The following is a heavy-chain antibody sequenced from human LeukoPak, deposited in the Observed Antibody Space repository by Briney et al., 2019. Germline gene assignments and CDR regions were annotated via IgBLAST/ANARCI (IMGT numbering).Heavy chain of an antibody. V-gene: IGHV1-18*01. CDR1: GYTFTSYD. CDR2: ISAYNGNT. CDR3: ARDEWLLERQFGPNPDAFDI. Sequence: ASVKVSCKASGYTFTSYDINWVRQAPGQGLEWMGWISAYNGNTNYAQKLQGRVTMTTDTSTSTAYMELRSLRSGDTAVYYCARDEWLLERQFGPNPDAFDIWGQGTMVTVSS. D-gene: IGHD1-1*01. J-gene: IGHJ3*02.